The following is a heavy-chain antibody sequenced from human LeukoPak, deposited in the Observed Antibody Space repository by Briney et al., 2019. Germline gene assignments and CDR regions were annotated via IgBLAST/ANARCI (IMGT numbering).Heavy chain of an antibody. CDR3: ARVIDTAMVTGDDYYFDY. Sequence: PSETLSLTCTVSGGSISRYYWRWIRQPPGKGLEWIGYIYYSGSTNYNPSLKSRVTISVDTSKNQFSLKLSSVTAADTAVYYCARVIDTAMVTGDDYYFDYWGQGTLVTVSS. J-gene: IGHJ4*02. CDR1: GGSISRYY. D-gene: IGHD5-18*01. V-gene: IGHV4-59*01. CDR2: IYYSGST.